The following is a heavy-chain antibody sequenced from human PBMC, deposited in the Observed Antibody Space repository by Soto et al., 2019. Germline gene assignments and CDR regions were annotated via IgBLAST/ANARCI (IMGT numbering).Heavy chain of an antibody. J-gene: IGHJ4*02. CDR1: GYSFTSYW. V-gene: IGHV5-51*01. CDR2: IYPGDSEI. CDR3: ARHSEDTVTSDF. D-gene: IGHD4-17*01. Sequence: GESLKISCKASGYSFTSYWIGWVRQVPGEGLEWMGIIYPGDSEIRYNPSFQGQVTISADKSITTASLQWSRLAASDTAMYYCARHSEDTVTSDFWGQGTLVTVSS.